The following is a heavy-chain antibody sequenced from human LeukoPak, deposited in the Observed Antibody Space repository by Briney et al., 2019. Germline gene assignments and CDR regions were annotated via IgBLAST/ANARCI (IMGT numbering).Heavy chain of an antibody. CDR3: ATGGKYYDSSGYSDY. D-gene: IGHD3-22*01. CDR2: VDPEDGET. CDR1: GYTFTDYY. V-gene: IGHV1-69-2*01. J-gene: IGHJ4*02. Sequence: ASVKISCKVSGYTFTDYYMHWVQQAPGKGLEWMGLVDPEDGETIYAEKFQSRVTITADTSTDTAYMELSSLRSEDTAVYYCATGGKYYDSSGYSDYWGQGTLVTVSS.